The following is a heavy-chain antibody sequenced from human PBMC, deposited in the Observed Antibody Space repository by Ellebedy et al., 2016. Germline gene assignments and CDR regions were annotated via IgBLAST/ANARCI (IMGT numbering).Heavy chain of an antibody. V-gene: IGHV4-59*01. J-gene: IGHJ4*02. CDR1: GGSISSYY. D-gene: IGHD5-12*01. Sequence: SETLSLTCTVSGGSISSYYWNWIRQPPGRGLEWFSYFYSTGSTNYNPSLKSRVTISVDTSKNQFSLPLTSVTAADTAVYYVARLRHNGYSGYETFDSWGQGTLVTVSS. CDR3: ARLRHNGYSGYETFDS. CDR2: FYSTGST.